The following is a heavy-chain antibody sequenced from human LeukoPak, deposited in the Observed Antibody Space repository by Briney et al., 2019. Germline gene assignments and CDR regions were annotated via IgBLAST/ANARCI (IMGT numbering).Heavy chain of an antibody. CDR3: ARETTLMGYSSGLGFNY. J-gene: IGHJ4*02. V-gene: IGHV4-59*01. CDR1: GSSISSYY. CDR2: IYSSGTT. D-gene: IGHD6-19*01. Sequence: PSETLSLTCTVSGSSISSYYWSWIWQPPGRGLEWIGHIYSSGTTNYNPSLKSRVTISVDTSKNHFSLKLSSVTAADTAVYYCARETTLMGYSSGLGFNYWGQGALVTVSS.